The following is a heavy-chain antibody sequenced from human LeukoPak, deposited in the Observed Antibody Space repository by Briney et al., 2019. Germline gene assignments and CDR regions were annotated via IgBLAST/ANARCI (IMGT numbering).Heavy chain of an antibody. J-gene: IGHJ4*02. V-gene: IGHV3-11*04. Sequence: GGSLRLSCAASGFTFSDYYMSWIRQAPGKGLEWISYISSSGDTIFYADSVKGRFTISRDNAKNSLYLQMNSLRADDTAVYYCAVEPLGVAFDYWGQETLVTVSS. CDR3: AVEPLGVAFDY. CDR1: GFTFSDYY. D-gene: IGHD1-14*01. CDR2: ISSSGDTI.